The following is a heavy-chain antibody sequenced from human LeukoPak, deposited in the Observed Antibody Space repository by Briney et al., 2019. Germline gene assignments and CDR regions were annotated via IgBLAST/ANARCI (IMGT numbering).Heavy chain of an antibody. CDR1: GFTFSSYA. CDR3: ARDRLGSGSYYTYYFDY. V-gene: IGHV3-30*04. Sequence: SGGSLRLSCAASGFTFSSYAMHWVRQAPGKGLEWVAVISYDGSNKYYADSVKGRFTISRDNSKNTLYLQMNSLRAEDTAVYYCARDRLGSGSYYTYYFDYWGQRTLVTVSS. D-gene: IGHD3-10*01. J-gene: IGHJ4*02. CDR2: ISYDGSNK.